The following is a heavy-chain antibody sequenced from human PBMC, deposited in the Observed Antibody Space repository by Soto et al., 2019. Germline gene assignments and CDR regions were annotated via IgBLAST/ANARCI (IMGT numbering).Heavy chain of an antibody. D-gene: IGHD3-3*01. V-gene: IGHV3-21*01. J-gene: IGHJ4*02. CDR3: TRELTIFGVIRYFDY. CDR2: ISSSSSYI. CDR1: GFSFSYFT. Sequence: VGSLRLSCAASGFSFSYFTMNWVRQAPGKGLEWVSSISSSSSYIYYTDSLKGRFTISRDNAKSSLYLQMNRLRAEDTAVYYCTRELTIFGVIRYFDYWGQGTLVTVSS.